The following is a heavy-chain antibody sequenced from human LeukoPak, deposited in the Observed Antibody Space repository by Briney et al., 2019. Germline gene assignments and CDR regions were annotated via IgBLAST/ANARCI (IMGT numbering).Heavy chain of an antibody. CDR2: IIPIFGTA. Sequence: SVKVSCKASGGTCSIYAISWVRQAPGQGLEWMGGIIPIFGTANYAQKFQGRVTITADKSTSTAYMELSSLRSEDTAVYYCARGRYSSSWPGEYFQHWGQGTLVTVSS. CDR3: ARGRYSSSWPGEYFQH. CDR1: GGTCSIYA. V-gene: IGHV1-69*06. J-gene: IGHJ1*01. D-gene: IGHD6-13*01.